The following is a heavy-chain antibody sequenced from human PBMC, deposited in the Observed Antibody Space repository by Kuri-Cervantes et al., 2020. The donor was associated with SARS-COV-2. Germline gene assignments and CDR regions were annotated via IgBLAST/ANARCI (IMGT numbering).Heavy chain of an antibody. J-gene: IGHJ6*02. CDR3: ARHLWSDGMDV. Sequence: GSLRLSCTVSGGSISSSSYYWGWIRQPPGKELEWIGSIYYSGSTYYNPSLKSRVTISVDTSKNQFSLKLSSVTAADTAVYYCARHLWSDGMDVWGQGTTVTVSS. CDR2: IYYSGST. V-gene: IGHV4-39*01. D-gene: IGHD2-8*02. CDR1: GGSISSSSYY.